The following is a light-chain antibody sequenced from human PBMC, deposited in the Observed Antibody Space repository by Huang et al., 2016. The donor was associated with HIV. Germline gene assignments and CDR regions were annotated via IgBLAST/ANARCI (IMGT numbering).Light chain of an antibody. Sequence: IQLTQSPSSLSASVGDRVTITCRASEGISSYLACYQQKSGKAPKFLSYAASTLQSWVPSRFSGSGSGTDFTLTISSLQPEDFATYYCQQLNDYPWTFGQGTKVEIK. J-gene: IGKJ1*01. CDR2: AAS. CDR1: EGISSY. V-gene: IGKV1-9*01. CDR3: QQLNDYPWT.